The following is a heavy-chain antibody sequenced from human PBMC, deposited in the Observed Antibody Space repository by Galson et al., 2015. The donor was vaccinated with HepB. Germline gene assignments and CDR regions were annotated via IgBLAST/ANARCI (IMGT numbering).Heavy chain of an antibody. CDR2: ISYDGSNK. CDR3: AKDRFGGAGKYYYYYGMDV. CDR1: GFTFSNYG. V-gene: IGHV3-30*18. J-gene: IGHJ6*02. Sequence: SLRHSCAASGFTFSNYGMHWVRHAPGKGLEWVAVISYDGSNKYYADSVKGRFTISRDNSKNTLYLQMNSLRAEDTAVYYCAKDRFGGAGKYYYYYGMDVWGQGTTVTVSS. D-gene: IGHD3-16*01.